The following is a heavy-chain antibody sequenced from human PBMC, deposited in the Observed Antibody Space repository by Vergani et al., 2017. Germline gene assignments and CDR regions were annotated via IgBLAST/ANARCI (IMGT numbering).Heavy chain of an antibody. CDR3: AKPDLGSDAFNI. Sequence: EVQLLESGGGLVQPGGSLRLSCAASGFTFSSYAMNWVRQAPGKGLEWVSAISGPGGGTYYADSVKGRFTISRDNSKNTLYLQMNSLGAEDTAVYYCAKPDLGSDAFNIWGQGTMVTVSA. J-gene: IGHJ3*02. CDR1: GFTFSSYA. D-gene: IGHD7-27*01. V-gene: IGHV3-23*01. CDR2: ISGPGGGT.